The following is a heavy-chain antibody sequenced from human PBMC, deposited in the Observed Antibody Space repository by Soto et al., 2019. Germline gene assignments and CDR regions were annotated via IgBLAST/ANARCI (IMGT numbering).Heavy chain of an antibody. CDR3: AKGGCSGGSCYPFDY. CDR1: GITFSGYA. J-gene: IGHJ4*02. V-gene: IGHV3-23*01. Sequence: EAQLLESGGDLVQPGGSLRLSCAASGITFSGYAMSWVRQAPGKGLEWVSTISGGGSSAYYADSVKGRFTISRDNSKNTLCVRMIRLRAEDTAVYYCAKGGCSGGSCYPFDYWGQGTLVTVSS. D-gene: IGHD2-15*01. CDR2: ISGGGSSA.